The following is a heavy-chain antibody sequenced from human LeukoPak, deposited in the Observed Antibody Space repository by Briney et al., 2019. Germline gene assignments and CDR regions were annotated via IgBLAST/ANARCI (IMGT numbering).Heavy chain of an antibody. Sequence: PSETLSLTCTVSGGSISSYYWSWIRQPPAKGLEWVGYIYYSGSTNYNPSLKSRVTISVDTSKNQCSLKLSSVSAADTAVYYCARVTRYSSGWYPFDYWGQGPLVTVSS. V-gene: IGHV4-59*01. CDR1: GGSISSYY. J-gene: IGHJ4*02. D-gene: IGHD6-19*01. CDR2: IYYSGST. CDR3: ARVTRYSSGWYPFDY.